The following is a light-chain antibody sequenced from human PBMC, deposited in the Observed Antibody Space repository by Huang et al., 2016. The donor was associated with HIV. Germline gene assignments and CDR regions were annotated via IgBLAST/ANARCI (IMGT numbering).Light chain of an antibody. CDR2: GAS. CDR1: QSVSSN. J-gene: IGKJ2*01. CDR3: QHYAHWPWFT. V-gene: IGKV3-15*01. Sequence: EIVMTQSPATLSVSPGERATLSCRASQSVSSNLAWYQQKPGQAPRLLIYGASTRATGIPARFRGRGSGTEFTLTISSLQSEDFAVYYCQHYAHWPWFTFGQGTKLDI.